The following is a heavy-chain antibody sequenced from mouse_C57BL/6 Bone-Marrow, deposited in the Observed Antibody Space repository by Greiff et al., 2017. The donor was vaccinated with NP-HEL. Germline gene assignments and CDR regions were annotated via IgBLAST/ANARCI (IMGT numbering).Heavy chain of an antibody. J-gene: IGHJ2*01. CDR3: AKGEDFDY. CDR1: GFTFSDYG. V-gene: IGHV5-17*01. CDR2: ISSGSSTI. Sequence: DVKLVESGGGLVKPGGSLKLSCAASGFTFSDYGMHWVRQAPEKGLEWVAHISSGSSTIYYADTVKGRFTISRDNAKNTLFLQMTSLRSEDTAMYYCAKGEDFDYWGQGTTLTVSS.